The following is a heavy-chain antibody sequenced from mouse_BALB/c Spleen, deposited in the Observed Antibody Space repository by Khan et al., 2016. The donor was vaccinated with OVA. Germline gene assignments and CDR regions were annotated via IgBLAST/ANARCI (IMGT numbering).Heavy chain of an antibody. CDR1: GFSLTDYG. CDR3: ARQPCFHYNVMDY. Sequence: QVQLQQSGPGLVAPSQSLSITCTISGFSLTDYGVHWVRQPSGKGLEWRVLMLGDGTTSYNSAPKSRLTISKDNSKSQDFLKMNSLQTDDTAMYFCARQPCFHYNVMDYWGQGTSVTVSS. V-gene: IGHV2-6-1*01. J-gene: IGHJ4*01. CDR2: MLGDGTT.